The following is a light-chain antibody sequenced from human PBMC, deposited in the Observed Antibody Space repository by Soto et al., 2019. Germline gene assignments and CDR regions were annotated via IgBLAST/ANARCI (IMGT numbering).Light chain of an antibody. J-gene: IGKJ5*01. CDR2: DAS. CDR3: PQYNSWPPIP. V-gene: IGKV3-15*01. Sequence: CGDSESVSRNLAWYQQKPGQAPRLLIYDASTRATGIPDRFSGGGSGTVCTLHFCCLQSEIFLVHYCPQYNSWPPIPFALGTRLEIK. CDR1: ESVSRN.